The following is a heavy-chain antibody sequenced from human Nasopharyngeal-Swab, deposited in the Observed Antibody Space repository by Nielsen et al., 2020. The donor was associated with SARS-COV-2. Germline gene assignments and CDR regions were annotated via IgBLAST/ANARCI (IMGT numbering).Heavy chain of an antibody. D-gene: IGHD2-2*01. J-gene: IGHJ4*02. V-gene: IGHV3-49*03. CDR1: GFTFGDYA. CDR2: IRSKAYGGTT. CDR3: TSWSSTSCYAED. Sequence: GESLNLSCPASGFTFGDYAMSWFRQAPGKGLEWVGFIRSKAYGGTTEYAASVKGRFTISRDDSKSIAYLQMDSLKTEDTAVYYCTSWSSTSCYAEDWGQGTLVTVSS.